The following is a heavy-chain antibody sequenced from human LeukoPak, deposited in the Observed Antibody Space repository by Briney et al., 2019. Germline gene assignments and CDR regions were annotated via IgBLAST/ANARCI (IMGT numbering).Heavy chain of an antibody. CDR1: GGSISSSPYY. CDR3: ARTTEGGYSYGYFYYYYMDV. V-gene: IGHV4-39*07. CDR2: IYHSGST. D-gene: IGHD5-18*01. J-gene: IGHJ6*03. Sequence: PSETLSLTCTVSGGSISSSPYYWGWIRQPPGKGLEWIGSIYHSGSTYYNPSLKSRVTISVDTSKNQFSLKLSSVTAADTAVYYCARTTEGGYSYGYFYYYYMDVWGKGTTVTISS.